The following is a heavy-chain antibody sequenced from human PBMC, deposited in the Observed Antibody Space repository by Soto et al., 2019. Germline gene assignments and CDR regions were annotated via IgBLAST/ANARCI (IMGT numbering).Heavy chain of an antibody. CDR3: ANEEHYGSGSYYSGY. CDR1: GFTFSSYG. D-gene: IGHD3-10*01. V-gene: IGHV3-30*18. CDR2: ISYDGSNK. Sequence: QVQLVESGGGVVQPGRSLRLSCAASGFTFSSYGMHWVRQAPGKGLEWVAVISYDGSNKYYADSVKGRFTISRDNSKNTLSLPMNSLRAEDTAVYYCANEEHYGSGSYYSGYWGQGTLVTVSS. J-gene: IGHJ4*02.